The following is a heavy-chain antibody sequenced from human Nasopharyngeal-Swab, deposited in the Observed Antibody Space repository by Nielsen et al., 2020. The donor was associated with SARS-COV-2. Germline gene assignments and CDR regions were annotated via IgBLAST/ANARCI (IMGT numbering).Heavy chain of an antibody. Sequence: GGSLRLSCAASGFTFSSYAMSWVRQAPGKGLEWVSAISGSGYSKHYADSVKGRFTISRDNSKNTLDLQMNSLRAEDTAVYYCAKDPNPFDYWGQGTLVTVSS. CDR2: ISGSGYSK. J-gene: IGHJ4*02. V-gene: IGHV3-23*01. D-gene: IGHD1-14*01. CDR1: GFTFSSYA. CDR3: AKDPNPFDY.